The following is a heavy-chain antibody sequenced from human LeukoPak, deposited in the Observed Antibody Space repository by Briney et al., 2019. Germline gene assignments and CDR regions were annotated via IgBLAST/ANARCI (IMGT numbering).Heavy chain of an antibody. J-gene: IGHJ3*02. D-gene: IGHD2-2*01. CDR3: ALYCSSSRCHDAFDI. CDR1: GFTFSSYY. Sequence: GSLRLSCSASGFTFSSYYMSWVRQAPGKGLEWVANINQDGREKYYVDSVKGRFTISRDNAQNSLYLQMNSLRPEDTPLYYCALYCSSSRCHDAFDIWGQGTMVTVSS. V-gene: IGHV3-7*03. CDR2: INQDGREK.